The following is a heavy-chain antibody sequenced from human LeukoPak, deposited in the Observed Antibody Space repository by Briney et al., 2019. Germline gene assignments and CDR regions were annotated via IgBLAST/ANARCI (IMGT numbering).Heavy chain of an antibody. CDR1: GYSFTSYW. CDR3: ARSLGYCSSTSCYXNXXXP. D-gene: IGHD2-2*01. CDR2: IYPGDSDT. Sequence: GESLKISCKGSGYSFTSYWIGWVRQMPGKGLEWMGIIYPGDSDTRYSPSFQGQVTISADKSISTAYLQWSSLKASDTAMYYCARSLGYCSSTSCYXNXXXPWGXGTXVT. V-gene: IGHV5-51*01. J-gene: IGHJ5*02.